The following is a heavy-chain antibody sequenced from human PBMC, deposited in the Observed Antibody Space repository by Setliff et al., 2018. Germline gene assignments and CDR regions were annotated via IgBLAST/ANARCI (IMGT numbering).Heavy chain of an antibody. CDR1: GGSISSYY. CDR2: IYIGGSA. J-gene: IGHJ4*02. CDR3: ARSFSRREKFLLDY. V-gene: IGHV4-4*07. Sequence: ETLSLTCTVSGGSISSYYWSWIRQPAGKGLEWIGHIYIGGSANYNPPLKSRVTMSIDTSKNQFSLKLNSVTAADMAVYYCARSFSRREKFLLDYWGQGTPVTVSS.